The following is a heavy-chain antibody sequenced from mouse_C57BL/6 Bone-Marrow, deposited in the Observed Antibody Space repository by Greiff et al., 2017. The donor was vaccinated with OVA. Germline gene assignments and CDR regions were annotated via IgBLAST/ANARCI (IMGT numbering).Heavy chain of an antibody. CDR1: GFTFSSYA. Sequence: EVHLVESGGGLVKPGGSLKLSCAASGFTFSSYAMSWVRQTPEKRLEWVATISDGGSYTYYPDNVKGRFTISRDNAKNNLYLQMSHLKSEDTAMYYCARDGDGSSYEDYFDYWGQGTTLTVSS. J-gene: IGHJ2*01. CDR3: ARDGDGSSYEDYFDY. D-gene: IGHD1-1*01. V-gene: IGHV5-4*01. CDR2: ISDGGSYT.